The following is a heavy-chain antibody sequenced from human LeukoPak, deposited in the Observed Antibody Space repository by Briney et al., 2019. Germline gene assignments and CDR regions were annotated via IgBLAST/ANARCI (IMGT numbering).Heavy chain of an antibody. D-gene: IGHD6-19*01. CDR2: MNPNSGNT. CDR1: GYTFTTYD. J-gene: IGHJ5*02. V-gene: IGHV1-8*01. Sequence: ASVKVSCNASGYTFTTYDINGVRQATGQGLEWRGWMNPNSGNTGYTQKFQGRVTMTRNTSISTAYMELSSLRSEDTAVYYCARGRGSGHKENWFDPWGQGTLVTVSS. CDR3: ARGRGSGHKENWFDP.